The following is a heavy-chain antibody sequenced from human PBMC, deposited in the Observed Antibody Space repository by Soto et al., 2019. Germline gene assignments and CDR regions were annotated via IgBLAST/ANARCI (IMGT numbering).Heavy chain of an antibody. V-gene: IGHV3-30-3*01. D-gene: IGHD3-9*01. Sequence: QVQLVESGGGVVQPGRSLRLSCAASGFTFSTYAMHWVRQAPGKGLEWVAVISYDGNNKYYADSVKGRFTISRDNSKNTLYQQMNSLRTEDTAVYYCARDLYGTGSMDVWGQGTTVTVSS. J-gene: IGHJ6*02. CDR3: ARDLYGTGSMDV. CDR2: ISYDGNNK. CDR1: GFTFSTYA.